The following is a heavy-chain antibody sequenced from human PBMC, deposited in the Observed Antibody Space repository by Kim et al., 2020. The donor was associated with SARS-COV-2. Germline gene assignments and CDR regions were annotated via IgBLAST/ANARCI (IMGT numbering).Heavy chain of an antibody. CDR1: GYTLTELS. J-gene: IGHJ6*02. V-gene: IGHV1-24*01. CDR2: FDPEDGET. D-gene: IGHD5-18*01. CDR3: ATAGYSSDYYGMDV. Sequence: ASVKVSCKVSGYTLTELSMHWVRQAPGKGLEWMGGFDPEDGETIYAQKFQGRVTMTEDTSTDTAYMELSSLRSEDTAVYYCATAGYSSDYYGMDVWGQGTTVTVSS.